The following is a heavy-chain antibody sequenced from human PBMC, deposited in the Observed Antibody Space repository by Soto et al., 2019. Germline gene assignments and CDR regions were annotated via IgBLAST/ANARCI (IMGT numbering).Heavy chain of an antibody. V-gene: IGHV3-74*01. Sequence: HPGGSLRLSCVASGFTFSSYWMHWVRQAPGKGLVWVSRIKTDGSRTNYADSVKGRFTISRNNAENTLYLQMNSLRAEDTAVYYCARDQSIGARFDLWGQGTLVTVSS. D-gene: IGHD6-6*01. J-gene: IGHJ4*02. CDR3: ARDQSIGARFDL. CDR2: IKTDGSRT. CDR1: GFTFSSYW.